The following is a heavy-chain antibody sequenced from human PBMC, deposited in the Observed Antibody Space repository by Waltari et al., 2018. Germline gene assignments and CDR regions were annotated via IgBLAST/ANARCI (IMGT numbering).Heavy chain of an antibody. Sequence: QVNLVESGGGVVQPGGSLRLSCATSGFTFSNFGMHWVRQAPGKGLDGGALIWLGGSDKCYAGSGAGRFTISRDNSARTLYRDMDSLRLDDTAMYYCAKDAFGNTYLDFWGQGTLVTVSS. D-gene: IGHD2-2*02. V-gene: IGHV3-30*02. CDR2: IWLGGSDK. CDR1: GFTFSNFG. CDR3: AKDAFGNTYLDF. J-gene: IGHJ4*02.